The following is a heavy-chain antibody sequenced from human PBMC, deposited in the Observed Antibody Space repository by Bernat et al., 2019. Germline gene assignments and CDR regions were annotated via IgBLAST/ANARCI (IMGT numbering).Heavy chain of an antibody. CDR3: ARGPSGSYGIWYFDL. D-gene: IGHD1-26*01. J-gene: IGHJ2*01. CDR2: IYYSGST. CDR1: GGSISSSGYY. V-gene: IGHV4-31*11. Sequence: QVQLQESGPGLVKPSGTLSLTCAVSGGSISSSGYYWSWIRQHPGKGLEWLGYIYYSGSTYYNPSLKSRVTISVDTSKNQFSLKLSSVTAADTAVYYCARGPSGSYGIWYFDLWGRGTLVTVSS.